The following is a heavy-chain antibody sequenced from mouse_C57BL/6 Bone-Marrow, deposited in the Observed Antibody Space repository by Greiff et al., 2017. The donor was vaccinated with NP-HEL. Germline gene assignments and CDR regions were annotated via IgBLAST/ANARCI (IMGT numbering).Heavy chain of an antibody. Sequence: EVQLVESGGGLVQSGRSLRLSCATSGFTFSDFYMEWVRQAPGKGLEWIAASRNKANDYTTEYSASVKGRFIVSRDTSQSILYLQMNALRAEDTAIYYCARDEPRGFAYWGQGTLVTVSA. CDR3: ARDEPRGFAY. J-gene: IGHJ3*01. V-gene: IGHV7-1*01. CDR1: GFTFSDFY. CDR2: SRNKANDYTT.